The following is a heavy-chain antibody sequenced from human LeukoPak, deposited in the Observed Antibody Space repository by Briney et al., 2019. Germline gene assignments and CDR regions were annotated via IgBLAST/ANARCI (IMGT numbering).Heavy chain of an antibody. J-gene: IGHJ4*02. CDR2: ISYDGSNK. V-gene: IGHV3-30*18. CDR3: AKDKDSGEPVAGPSFFDY. CDR1: GFTFSSYG. D-gene: IGHD6-19*01. Sequence: PGRSLRLPCAASGFTFSSYGMHWVRQAPGKGLEWVAVISYDGSNKYYADSVKGRFTISRDNSKNTLYLQMNSLRAEDTAVYYCAKDKDSGEPVAGPSFFDYWGQGTLVTVSS.